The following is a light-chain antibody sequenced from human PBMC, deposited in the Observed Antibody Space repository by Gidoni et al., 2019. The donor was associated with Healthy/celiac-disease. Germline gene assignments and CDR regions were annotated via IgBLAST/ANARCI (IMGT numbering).Light chain of an antibody. Sequence: DMVLTQSPATLSLSPGERATLSCRASQSVSSYLGWYQQKPGQAPRLLIYDASTWATGIPARFSGSGSGTDFTLTISSLEPEDFAVYYCQQRSNWPLTFGGGTKVEIK. J-gene: IGKJ4*01. CDR1: QSVSSY. CDR3: QQRSNWPLT. CDR2: DAS. V-gene: IGKV3-11*01.